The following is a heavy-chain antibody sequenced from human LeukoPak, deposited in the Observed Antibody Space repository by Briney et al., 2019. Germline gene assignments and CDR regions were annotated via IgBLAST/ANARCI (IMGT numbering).Heavy chain of an antibody. Sequence: PSETLSLTCTVSGGSISSGGYYWSWIRQHPGKGLEWIEYIYYSGSTYYDPSLKSRVTISVDTSKNQFSLKLSSVTAADTAVYYCATAPTVDYFDYWGQGTLVTVSS. CDR3: ATAPTVDYFDY. V-gene: IGHV4-31*03. D-gene: IGHD4-23*01. CDR1: GGSISSGGYY. J-gene: IGHJ4*02. CDR2: IYYSGST.